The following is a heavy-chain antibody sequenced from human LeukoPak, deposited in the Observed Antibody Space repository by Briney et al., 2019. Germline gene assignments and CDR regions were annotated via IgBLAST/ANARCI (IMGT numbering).Heavy chain of an antibody. J-gene: IGHJ6*04. V-gene: IGHV4-31*03. Sequence: SETLSLTCTVSGGSISSGGYYWSWIRQHPGTGLEWLGYIYYSGSTYYNPSLKSRVTISVDTSKNQFSLKLSSVTAADTAVYYCARNVALPVYYYYGMDVWGKGTTVTVSS. CDR1: GGSISSGGYY. CDR3: ARNVALPVYYYYGMDV. D-gene: IGHD3-10*02. CDR2: IYYSGST.